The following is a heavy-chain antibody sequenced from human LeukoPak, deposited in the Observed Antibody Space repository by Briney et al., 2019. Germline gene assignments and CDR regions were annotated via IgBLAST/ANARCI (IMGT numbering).Heavy chain of an antibody. Sequence: GGSLRHSCAASGFTFSSYAMSWVRQAPGKGLEWVSAISGSGGSTCYADSVKGRFTISRDNSKNTLYLQMNSLRAEDTAVYYCAKETRYSSTIGYWGQGTLVTVSS. D-gene: IGHD6-13*01. V-gene: IGHV3-23*01. CDR3: AKETRYSSTIGY. CDR2: ISGSGGST. J-gene: IGHJ4*02. CDR1: GFTFSSYA.